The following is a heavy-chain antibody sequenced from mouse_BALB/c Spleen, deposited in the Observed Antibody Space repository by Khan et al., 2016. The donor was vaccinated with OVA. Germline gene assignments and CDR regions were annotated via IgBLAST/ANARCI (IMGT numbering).Heavy chain of an antibody. V-gene: IGHV3-6*02. CDR1: GYLITSGCY. J-gene: IGHJ2*01. D-gene: IGHD1-1*01. Sequence: EVKLLESGPGLVKPSQSLSLTCSVAGYLITSGCYWNWIRQFPGNKLEWMGHISYDGNNNYNPSLKNRISITRDISKNQFFLRLNSVTTEDTATYYCARDDGYYYGDYFDYWGQGTTLTVSS. CDR2: ISYDGNN. CDR3: ARDDGYYYGDYFDY.